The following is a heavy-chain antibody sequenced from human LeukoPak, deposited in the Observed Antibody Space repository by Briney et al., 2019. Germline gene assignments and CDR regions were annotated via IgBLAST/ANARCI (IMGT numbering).Heavy chain of an antibody. CDR3: ARDRLFSSSWSKWFDP. D-gene: IGHD6-13*01. V-gene: IGHV3-21*01. CDR1: GFTFSSYS. Sequence: PGGSLRLSCAASGFTFSSYSMNWVRQAPGKGLEWVSSISSSSSYIYYADSVKGRFTISRDNAKNSLYLQMNSLRAEDTAVYYCARDRLFSSSWSKWFDPWGQGTLVTASS. J-gene: IGHJ5*02. CDR2: ISSSSSYI.